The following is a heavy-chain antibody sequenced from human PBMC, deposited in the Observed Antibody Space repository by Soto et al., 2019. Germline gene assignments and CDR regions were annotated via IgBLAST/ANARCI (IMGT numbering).Heavy chain of an antibody. CDR1: GFTFSSYA. D-gene: IGHD6-13*01. CDR3: AKDLKYSSSWYSGAFDI. CDR2: ISGSGGST. Sequence: EVQLLESGGGLVQPGGSLRLSCAASGFTFSSYAMSWVRQAPGKGLEWVSAISGSGGSTYYADSVKGRFIISRDNSKNTLYLQMNSLRAEDTAVYYCAKDLKYSSSWYSGAFDIWGQGTMVTVSS. V-gene: IGHV3-23*01. J-gene: IGHJ3*02.